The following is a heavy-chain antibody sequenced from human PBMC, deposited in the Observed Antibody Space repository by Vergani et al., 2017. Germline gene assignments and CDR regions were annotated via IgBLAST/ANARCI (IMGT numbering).Heavy chain of an antibody. J-gene: IGHJ5*02. CDR1: GSTVSGNY. CDR2: IYSGDET. Sequence: ELQLVESGGGLVQPGGSLRLSCAASGSTVSGNYMTWARQAPGKGLEWVSQIYSGDETYYADPVKGRDTISRDTSKNTLHLQINNLRVEDTAVYYSARGNYYGSGTFVDPWGQGTLVTVSS. V-gene: IGHV3-66*02. D-gene: IGHD3-10*01. CDR3: ARGNYYGSGTFVDP.